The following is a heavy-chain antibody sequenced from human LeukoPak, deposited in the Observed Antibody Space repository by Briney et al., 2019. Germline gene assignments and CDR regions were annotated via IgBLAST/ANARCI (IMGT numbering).Heavy chain of an antibody. V-gene: IGHV3-33*05. J-gene: IGHJ4*02. CDR2: ITHDGSNK. Sequence: PGRSLKLSCAASGFTFSTYGMHWVRQAPGKGLEGVAGITHDGSNKYYAVPEKGRFTISRDNSENTLYLHMDSLRVEDTAVYYCALGFCGSASCYTGYWGQGTLVTVSS. CDR3: ALGFCGSASCYTGY. D-gene: IGHD2-2*02. CDR1: GFTFSTYG.